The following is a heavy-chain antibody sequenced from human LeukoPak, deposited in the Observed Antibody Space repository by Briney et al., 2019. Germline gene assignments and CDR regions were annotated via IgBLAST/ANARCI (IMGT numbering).Heavy chain of an antibody. CDR2: IIPILGIA. J-gene: IGHJ5*02. CDR1: GGTFIIYA. V-gene: IGHV1-69*04. Sequence: SVKVSFKAPGGTFIIYAISWVRQAPGQGLEWMGRIIPILGIANYAQKFQGRVTITADKSTSTAYMELSSLRSEDTAVYYCARLGDEDYYDSSGYYLNWFDPWGQGTLVTVSS. CDR3: ARLGDEDYYDSSGYYLNWFDP. D-gene: IGHD3-22*01.